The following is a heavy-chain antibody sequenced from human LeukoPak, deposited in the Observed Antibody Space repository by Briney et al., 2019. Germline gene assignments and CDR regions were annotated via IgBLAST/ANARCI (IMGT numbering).Heavy chain of an antibody. CDR2: INPSGGST. V-gene: IGHV1-46*01. CDR1: GYTFTSYA. CDR3: AREYYDSSEV. D-gene: IGHD3-22*01. J-gene: IGHJ4*02. Sequence: ASVKVSCKASGYTFTSYAMNWVREAPGQGLEWMGIINPSGGSTNYAQKFQGRVTMTRDMSTSTVYMELSSLRSEDTAVYYCAREYYDSSEVWGQGTLVTVSS.